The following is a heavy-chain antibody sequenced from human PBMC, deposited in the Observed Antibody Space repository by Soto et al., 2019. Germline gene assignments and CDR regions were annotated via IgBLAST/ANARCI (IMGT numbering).Heavy chain of an antibody. D-gene: IGHD3-10*02. Sequence: EVQLVESGGGLVQPGGSLRLSCAASGFTFNSYWMHWVRHAPGKGPVWVSQIDSDGNGTTYADSVKGRFTISRDNAKNTLYLQLNSLRAEDTAVYYGVRDDFGRGIDYWGLGTLVTVSS. CDR3: VRDDFGRGIDY. CDR2: IDSDGNGT. J-gene: IGHJ4*02. V-gene: IGHV3-74*01. CDR1: GFTFNSYW.